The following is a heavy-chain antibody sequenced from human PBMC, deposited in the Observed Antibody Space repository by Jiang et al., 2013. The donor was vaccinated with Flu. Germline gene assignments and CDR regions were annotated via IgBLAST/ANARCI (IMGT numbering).Heavy chain of an antibody. D-gene: IGHD3-22*01. CDR2: IIPIFGTA. CDR3: ARDAHYYYDSSGHPRYFDL. J-gene: IGHJ2*01. V-gene: IGHV1-69*01. CDR1: TFSSYA. Sequence: TFSSYAISWVRQAPGQGLEWMGGIIPIFGTANYAQKFQGRVTITADESTSTAYMELSSLRSEDTAVYYCARDAHYYYDSSGHPRYFDLWGRGTLVTVSS.